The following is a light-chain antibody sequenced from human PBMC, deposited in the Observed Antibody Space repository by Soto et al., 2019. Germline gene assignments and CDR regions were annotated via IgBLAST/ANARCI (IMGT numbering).Light chain of an antibody. V-gene: IGKV3-20*01. Sequence: EIVLTQSPDTLSLSPGERATLSCRASEPIRNTLLAWYRQKPGQAPRLLIYGASSRAIGIPDRFSGSGSGTEYTLTITRLEPEDFALYYCHQYGHSPLTFGGGTRVDIK. J-gene: IGKJ4*01. CDR3: HQYGHSPLT. CDR2: GAS. CDR1: EPIRNTL.